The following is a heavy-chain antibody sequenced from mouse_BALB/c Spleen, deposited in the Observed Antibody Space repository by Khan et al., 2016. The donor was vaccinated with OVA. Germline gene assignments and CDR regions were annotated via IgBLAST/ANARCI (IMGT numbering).Heavy chain of an antibody. V-gene: IGHV1-87*01. CDR3: VRGGITTGYFDY. Sequence: QVHVKQSGTELARPGASVKLSCKASGYTFTSYWMQWVKQRPGQGLEWIGAIYPGDGNTRYTQKFKGKATLTADKSSSTAYMQLSSLASEDSAVYCCVRGGITTGYFDYWGQGTTLTVSS. CDR1: GYTFTSYW. CDR2: IYPGDGNT. D-gene: IGHD1-1*01. J-gene: IGHJ2*01.